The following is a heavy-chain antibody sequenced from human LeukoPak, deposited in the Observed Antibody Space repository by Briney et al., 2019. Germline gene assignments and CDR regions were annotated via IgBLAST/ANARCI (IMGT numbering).Heavy chain of an antibody. D-gene: IGHD1-26*01. J-gene: IGHJ6*03. CDR2: MNPNSGNT. Sequence: GASVKVSCKASGYTFTSYDINWVRQATGQGLEWMGWMNPNSGNTGYAQKFQGRVTMTRNTSISTAYMELSSLRSADTAVYYCARVKRGVGATTTGYYYYYYMDVWGKGTTVTVSS. CDR3: ARVKRGVGATTTGYYYYYYMDV. CDR1: GYTFTSYD. V-gene: IGHV1-8*01.